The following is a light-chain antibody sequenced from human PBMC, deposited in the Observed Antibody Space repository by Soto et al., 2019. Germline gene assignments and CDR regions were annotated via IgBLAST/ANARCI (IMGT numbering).Light chain of an antibody. J-gene: IGLJ2*01. CDR2: VRTGGIVG. Sequence: QSVLTQPPSASASLGASVTLTCTLSSGYSDYKVDWYQQRPGKGPRFVMRVRTGGIVGSKWDGIPDRFSVLGSGLNRYLTIKNMQEEDESDYHCGADHGSGSNFVVVFGEGTKLTVL. CDR3: GADHGSGSNFVVV. V-gene: IGLV9-49*01. CDR1: SGYSDYK.